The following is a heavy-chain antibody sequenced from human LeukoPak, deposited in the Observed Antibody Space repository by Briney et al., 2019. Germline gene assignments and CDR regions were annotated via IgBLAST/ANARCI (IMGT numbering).Heavy chain of an antibody. D-gene: IGHD3-22*01. Sequence: SVKVSCKASGGTFSSYAISWVRQAPGQGLEWMGGIIPIFGTANYAQKFQGRVTITADESTSTAYMGLSSLRSEDTAVYYCAMTEYYYDSSGYYPYFDYWGQGTLVTVSS. J-gene: IGHJ4*02. CDR3: AMTEYYYDSSGYYPYFDY. CDR2: IIPIFGTA. V-gene: IGHV1-69*13. CDR1: GGTFSSYA.